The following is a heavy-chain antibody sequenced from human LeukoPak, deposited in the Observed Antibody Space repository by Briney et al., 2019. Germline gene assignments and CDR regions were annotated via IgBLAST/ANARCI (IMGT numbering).Heavy chain of an antibody. D-gene: IGHD3-22*01. Sequence: ASVKVSCKASGYTFTSYGISWVRQAPGQGLEWMGWISAYNGNTNYAQKLQGRVTMTRDTSTSTVYMELSSLRSEDTAVYYCARSSGYLAHIDYWGQGTLVTVSS. CDR2: ISAYNGNT. CDR3: ARSSGYLAHIDY. J-gene: IGHJ4*02. CDR1: GYTFTSYG. V-gene: IGHV1-18*01.